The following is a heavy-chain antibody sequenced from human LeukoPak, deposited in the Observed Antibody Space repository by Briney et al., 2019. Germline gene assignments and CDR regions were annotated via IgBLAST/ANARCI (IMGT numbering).Heavy chain of an antibody. V-gene: IGHV4-30-2*01. D-gene: IGHD6-13*01. Sequence: PSQTLSLTCAVSGGSISSGGYSWSWIRQPPGKGLEWIGEINHSGSTNYNPSLKSRVTISVDTSKNQFSLKLSSVTAADTAVYYCARFVVLYSSSWYYYFDYWGQGTLVTVSS. CDR2: INHSGST. J-gene: IGHJ4*02. CDR3: ARFVVLYSSSWYYYFDY. CDR1: GGSISSGGYS.